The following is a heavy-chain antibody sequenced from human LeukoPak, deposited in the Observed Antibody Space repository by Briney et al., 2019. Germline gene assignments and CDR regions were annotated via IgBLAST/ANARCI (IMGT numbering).Heavy chain of an antibody. Sequence: GGSLRLSCAASGFTFSSYSMNWVRQAPGEGLEWVSYISSSSSTIYYADSVKGRFTISRDNAKNSLYLQMNSLRAEDTAVYYCARDPATDYYGMDVWGQGTTVTVSS. CDR1: GFTFSSYS. CDR2: ISSSSSTI. CDR3: ARDPATDYYGMDV. V-gene: IGHV3-48*01. J-gene: IGHJ6*02.